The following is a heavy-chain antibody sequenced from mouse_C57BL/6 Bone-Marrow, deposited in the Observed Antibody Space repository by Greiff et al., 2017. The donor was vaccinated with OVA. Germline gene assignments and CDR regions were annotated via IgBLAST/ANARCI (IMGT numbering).Heavy chain of an antibody. CDR2: IYPSDSET. J-gene: IGHJ4*01. CDR1: VYTFTSYW. CDR3: ARWSNYVDYYAMDY. V-gene: IGHV1-61*01. Sequence: VQLQQPGAELVRPGSSVKLSCKASVYTFTSYWMDWVKQRPGQGLEWIGNIYPSDSETHYNQKFKDKATLTVDKSSSTAYMQLSSLTSEDSAVYYCARWSNYVDYYAMDYWGQGTSVTVSS. D-gene: IGHD2-5*01.